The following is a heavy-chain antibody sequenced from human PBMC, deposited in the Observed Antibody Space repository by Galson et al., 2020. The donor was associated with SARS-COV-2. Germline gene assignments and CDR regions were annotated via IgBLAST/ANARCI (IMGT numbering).Heavy chain of an antibody. V-gene: IGHV4-34*01. CDR1: GGSFSGYS. D-gene: IGHD1-26*01. Sequence: SETLSLTCAVYGGSFSGYSWSWIRQPPGKGLEWIGEINHSGSTNYNPSLKSRVTISVDTSKNQFSLKLSSVTAADTAVYYCARGQVSGSYYSYYYYGIDVWGQGTTVTVSS. CDR2: INHSGST. CDR3: ARGQVSGSYYSYYYYGIDV. J-gene: IGHJ6*02.